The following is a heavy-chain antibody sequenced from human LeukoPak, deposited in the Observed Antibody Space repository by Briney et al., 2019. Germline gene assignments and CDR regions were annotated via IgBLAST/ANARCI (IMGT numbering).Heavy chain of an antibody. J-gene: IGHJ4*02. Sequence: GGSLRLSCAASGFTFSDYYMSWIRQAPGKGLEGVSYISSSGSTIYYADSVKGRFTISRDNAQNSLYLQMNSLRAEDPAVYYCASHYDSSGYLVYWGQGPLVTVSS. CDR1: GFTFSDYY. CDR3: ASHYDSSGYLVY. D-gene: IGHD3-22*01. CDR2: ISSSGSTI. V-gene: IGHV3-11*04.